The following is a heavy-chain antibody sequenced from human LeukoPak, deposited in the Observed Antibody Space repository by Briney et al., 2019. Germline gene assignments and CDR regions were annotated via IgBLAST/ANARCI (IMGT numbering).Heavy chain of an antibody. CDR2: ISAYNGNT. D-gene: IGHD3-10*01. Sequence: ASVKVSCKASGYTFTSYGISWVRQAPGQGLEWLGWISAYNGNTNYAQKLQGRVTMTTDASTSTAYMGLRSLRSDDTAVYYCARGERAYGSGSTNDYWGQGTLVTVSS. CDR3: ARGERAYGSGSTNDY. J-gene: IGHJ4*02. CDR1: GYTFTSYG. V-gene: IGHV1-18*01.